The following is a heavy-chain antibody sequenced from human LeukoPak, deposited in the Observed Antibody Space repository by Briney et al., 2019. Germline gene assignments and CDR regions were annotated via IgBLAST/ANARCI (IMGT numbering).Heavy chain of an antibody. CDR2: ISYDGSNK. V-gene: IGHV3-30*04. D-gene: IGHD3-3*01. J-gene: IGHJ5*02. Sequence: GGSLRLSCAASGFTFSSYAMHWVRQAPGKGLEWVAVISYDGSNKYYADSVKGRFTISRDNSKNTLYLQMNSLRAEDTAVYYCAKDPGRVVIGLFDPWGQGTLVTVSS. CDR3: AKDPGRVVIGLFDP. CDR1: GFTFSSYA.